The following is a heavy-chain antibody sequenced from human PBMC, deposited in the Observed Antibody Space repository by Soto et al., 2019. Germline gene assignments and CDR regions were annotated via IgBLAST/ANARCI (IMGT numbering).Heavy chain of an antibody. CDR3: AKAGPFTNYYYYGMDV. CDR1: GFTFSSYG. D-gene: IGHD1-1*01. Sequence: GGSLRLSCAASGFTFSSYGMHWVRQAPGKGLEWVAVISYDGSNKYYADSVKGRFTISRDNFKNTLYLQMNSLRAEDTAVYYCAKAGPFTNYYYYGMDVWGQGTTVTVSS. V-gene: IGHV3-30*18. CDR2: ISYDGSNK. J-gene: IGHJ6*02.